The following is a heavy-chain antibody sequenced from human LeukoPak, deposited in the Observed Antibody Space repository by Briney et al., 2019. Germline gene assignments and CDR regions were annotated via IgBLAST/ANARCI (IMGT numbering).Heavy chain of an antibody. V-gene: IGHV4-34*01. D-gene: IGHD6-25*01. CDR3: ARGSSGPLDY. Sequence: PSETLSLTCAVYGGSFSGYYWSWIRQPPRKGLEWIGEINHSGSTNYNPSLKSRVTISVDTSKNQFSLKLSSVTAADTAVYYCARGSSGPLDYWGQGTLVTVSS. CDR1: GGSFSGYY. J-gene: IGHJ4*02. CDR2: INHSGST.